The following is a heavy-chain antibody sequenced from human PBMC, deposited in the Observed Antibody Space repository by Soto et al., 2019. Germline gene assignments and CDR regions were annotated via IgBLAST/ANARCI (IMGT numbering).Heavy chain of an antibody. J-gene: IGHJ3*02. CDR3: AKDRDSSGWYRFHFDAFDI. Sequence: QVQLEESGGGVVQPGRSLRLSCAASRFTFSSYGMHWVRQAPGKGLEWVAVISYDGSNKYYVDSVKGRFTISRDNSKNTLYLQMNSLRAEDTAVYYCAKDRDSSGWYRFHFDAFDIWGQGTMVTVSS. V-gene: IGHV3-30*18. D-gene: IGHD6-19*01. CDR1: RFTFSSYG. CDR2: ISYDGSNK.